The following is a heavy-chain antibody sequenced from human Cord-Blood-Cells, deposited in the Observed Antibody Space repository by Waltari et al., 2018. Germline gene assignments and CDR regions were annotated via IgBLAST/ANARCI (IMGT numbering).Heavy chain of an antibody. V-gene: IGHV4-39*01. CDR2: IYYRGST. J-gene: IGHJ4*02. D-gene: IGHD1-7*01. Sequence: QLQLQESGPGLVKPSETLSLTCTVSGGSISSSSYYWGWIRQPPGKGLEWIGGIYYRGSTYYNPSLKSRVTRSGDTSKNQFSLKLSSVTAADTAVYYCARHTGQYNWNYEFDYWGQGTLVTVSS. CDR1: GGSISSSSYY. CDR3: ARHTGQYNWNYEFDY.